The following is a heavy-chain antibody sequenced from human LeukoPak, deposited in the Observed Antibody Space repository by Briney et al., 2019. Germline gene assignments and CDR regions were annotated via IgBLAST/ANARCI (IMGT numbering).Heavy chain of an antibody. V-gene: IGHV4-34*01. J-gene: IGHJ5*02. D-gene: IGHD3-10*01. CDR3: ARGPASGSDFAWFDP. Sequence: SETLSFTCAVYGGSLSNYYWSWIRQPPGKGREWIGEINHSGSTKFNPSLKSRVTILVDMSKSQFSLELRSVTAADTAVYYCARGPASGSDFAWFDPWGQGTLVTVSS. CDR1: GGSLSNYY. CDR2: INHSGST.